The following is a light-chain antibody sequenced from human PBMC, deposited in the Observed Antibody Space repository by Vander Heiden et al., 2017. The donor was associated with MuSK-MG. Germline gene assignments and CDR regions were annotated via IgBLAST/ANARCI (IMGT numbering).Light chain of an antibody. J-gene: IGKJ1*01. Sequence: EIVLTQSPVTLSLSPGERATLSCRASQNINNYLAWYQQKPGQAPRLLILDASNRATGIPARISGSGSGTDFILTISSLEPEDFAVYFCQQRNLGPPLETFGQGTKVEIK. CDR1: QNINNY. V-gene: IGKV3-11*01. CDR2: DAS. CDR3: QQRNLGPPLET.